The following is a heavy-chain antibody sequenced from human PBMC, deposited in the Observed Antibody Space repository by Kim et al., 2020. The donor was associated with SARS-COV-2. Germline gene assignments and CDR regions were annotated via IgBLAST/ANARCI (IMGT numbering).Heavy chain of an antibody. Sequence: GGSLRLSCEASGFTFRNHAMSWVRQPAGKGLEWLSSITGSGTNTYFSDSVRGRFAISRDNSKNTLFLQMNSLTAADTAIYYCARPPNYDFWSGYYFEGFDYWGRGPLVTVSS. D-gene: IGHD3-3*01. CDR1: GFTFRNHA. V-gene: IGHV3-23*01. J-gene: IGHJ4*02. CDR3: ARPPNYDFWSGYYFEGFDY. CDR2: ITGSGTNT.